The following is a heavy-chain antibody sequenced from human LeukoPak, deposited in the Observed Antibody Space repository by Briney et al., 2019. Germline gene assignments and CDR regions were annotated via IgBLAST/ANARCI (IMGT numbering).Heavy chain of an antibody. CDR2: INWNGGST. Sequence: TGGSLRLSCAASGFTFDDYGMSWVRQAPGKGLEWVSDINWNGGSTGYADSVKGRFTISRDNAKNSLYLQMNSLRAEDTALYYCARGLHLYYYYMDVWGKGTTVTVSS. CDR3: ARGLHLYYYYMDV. V-gene: IGHV3-20*04. J-gene: IGHJ6*03. CDR1: GFTFDDYG.